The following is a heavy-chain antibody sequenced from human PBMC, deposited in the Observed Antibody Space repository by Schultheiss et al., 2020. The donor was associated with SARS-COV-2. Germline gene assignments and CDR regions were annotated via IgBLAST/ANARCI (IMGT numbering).Heavy chain of an antibody. Sequence: GESLKISCKGSGYSFTSYWISWVRQMPGKGLEWMGRIDPSDSYTDYSPSFQGQVTISADKSISTAYLQWSSLKASDTAMYYCARPARAYYYGSGSYYPDAFDIWGQGTMVTVSS. J-gene: IGHJ3*02. CDR2: IDPSDSYT. CDR1: GYSFTSYW. CDR3: ARPARAYYYGSGSYYPDAFDI. V-gene: IGHV5-10-1*04. D-gene: IGHD3-10*01.